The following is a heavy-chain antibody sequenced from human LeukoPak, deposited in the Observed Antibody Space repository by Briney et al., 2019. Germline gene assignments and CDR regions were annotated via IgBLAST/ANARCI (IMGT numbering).Heavy chain of an antibody. CDR3: AAPAYCGGDCYFPFDY. D-gene: IGHD2-21*02. Sequence: EASVKVSCKASGGTFSSYAISWVRQAPGQGLEWMGGIIPIFGTANYAQKFQGRVTITADESTSTAYMELSSLRSEDTAVYYCAAPAYCGGDCYFPFDYWGQGTLVTVSS. CDR2: IIPIFGTA. V-gene: IGHV1-69*13. J-gene: IGHJ4*02. CDR1: GGTFSSYA.